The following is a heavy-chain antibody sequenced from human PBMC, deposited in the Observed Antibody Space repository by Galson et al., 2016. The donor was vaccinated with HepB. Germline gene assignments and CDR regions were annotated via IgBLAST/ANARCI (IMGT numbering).Heavy chain of an antibody. J-gene: IGHJ4*02. D-gene: IGHD5-18*01. CDR1: GFTFRHQA. V-gene: IGHV3-33*01. CDR2: IWYDGSEK. CDR3: ASDGLTLNRGYGQGVFDY. Sequence: SLRLSCASSGFTFRHQAMHWVRQSPGKGLEWVATIWYDGSEKHYADSVKGRFTISRENSENTVYLQMNSLRVDDTAVYFCASDGLTLNRGYGQGVFDYWGQGTLVIVSS.